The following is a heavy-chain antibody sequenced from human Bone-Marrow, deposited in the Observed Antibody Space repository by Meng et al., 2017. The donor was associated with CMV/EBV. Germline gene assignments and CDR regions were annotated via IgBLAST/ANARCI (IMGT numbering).Heavy chain of an antibody. CDR2: ISSSSSYI. D-gene: IGHD3-10*01. CDR3: AKDILTGGLGN. J-gene: IGHJ4*02. CDR1: GFTFSSYS. V-gene: IGHV3-21*01. Sequence: GESLKISCAASGFTFSSYSMNWVRQAPGKGLEWVSSISSSSSYIYYADSVKGRFTISRDNSKNTLYLQMNSLRAEDTAVYYCAKDILTGGLGNWGQGTLVTVSS.